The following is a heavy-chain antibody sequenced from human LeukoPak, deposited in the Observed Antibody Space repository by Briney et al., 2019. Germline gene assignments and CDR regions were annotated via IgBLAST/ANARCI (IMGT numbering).Heavy chain of an antibody. CDR3: ARGEAGDSSAYYYNY. Sequence: GGSLRLSCAASGFTFSAYAMTWVRQAPGKGLEWVSSIGSDNKPHYSESVKGRFAISRDNSKSMLFLQLNSLRAEDTALYYCARGEAGDSSAYYYNYWGQGTLVTVSS. V-gene: IGHV3-23*05. CDR2: IGSDNKP. D-gene: IGHD3-22*01. J-gene: IGHJ4*02. CDR1: GFTFSAYA.